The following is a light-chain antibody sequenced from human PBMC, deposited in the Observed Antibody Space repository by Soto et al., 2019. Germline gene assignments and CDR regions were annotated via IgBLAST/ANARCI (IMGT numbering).Light chain of an antibody. CDR2: DVS. V-gene: IGLV2-11*01. Sequence: QSALTQPRSVSGSPGQSVTISCTGTISDVGGYNYVSWYQQHPGKAPKLMIYDVSKRPSGVPDRFSGSKSGNTASLTISGLQAEDEADYHCCSYAGSYTVIFGGGTKLTVL. CDR3: CSYAGSYTVI. CDR1: ISDVGGYNY. J-gene: IGLJ2*01.